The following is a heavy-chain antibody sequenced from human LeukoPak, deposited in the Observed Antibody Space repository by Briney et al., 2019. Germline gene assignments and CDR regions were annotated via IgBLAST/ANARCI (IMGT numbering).Heavy chain of an antibody. D-gene: IGHD3-22*01. CDR1: GFTFDDYA. CDR2: ISWSSGSV. J-gene: IGHJ4*02. Sequence: GGSLRLSCAASGFTFDDYAMHWVRQAPGKGLEWVSGISWSSGSVAYADSVKGRFSISRDKAKNSLYLQMNSLRAEDTALYYCAKDKQGGDYYDSSGPFDYWGQGTLVTVSS. CDR3: AKDKQGGDYYDSSGPFDY. V-gene: IGHV3-9*01.